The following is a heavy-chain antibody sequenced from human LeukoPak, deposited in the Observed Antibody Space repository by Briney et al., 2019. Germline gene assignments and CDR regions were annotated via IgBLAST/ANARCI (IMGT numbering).Heavy chain of an antibody. CDR2: IIPIFGTA. Sequence: SVKVSCKASGGTFSSYAISWVRQAPGQGLEWMGGIIPIFGTANYAQKFQGRVTITADESTSTAYMELSSLRSEDAAVYYCARAKYYYDRETHDAFDIWGQGTMVTVSS. CDR1: GGTFSSYA. V-gene: IGHV1-69*13. D-gene: IGHD3-22*01. J-gene: IGHJ3*02. CDR3: ARAKYYYDRETHDAFDI.